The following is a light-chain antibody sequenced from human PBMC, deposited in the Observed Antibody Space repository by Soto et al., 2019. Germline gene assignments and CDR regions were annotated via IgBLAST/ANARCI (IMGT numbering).Light chain of an antibody. V-gene: IGKV3-15*01. CDR1: QSVSSD. CDR2: GAS. J-gene: IGKJ1*01. CDR3: QQYNTWPRT. Sequence: EIVMTQTPATLSVSPGERATLSCRASQSVSSDLAWYHQKPGQAPRLLIYGASTRATGIPARFSGCGSGTEFTLTINSLQSEDFAVYYCQQYNTWPRTFGQGTKVDIK.